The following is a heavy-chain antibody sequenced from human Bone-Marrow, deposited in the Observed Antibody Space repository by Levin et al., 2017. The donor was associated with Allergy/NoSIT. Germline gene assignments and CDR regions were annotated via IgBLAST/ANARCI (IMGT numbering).Heavy chain of an antibody. V-gene: IGHV3-23*03. CDR2: IDPDGSVT. CDR1: GFTFSSYA. D-gene: IGHD3-10*01. Sequence: SCAASGFTFSSYAMSWVRRTPEKGLEWVSLIDPDGSVTHYADSVAGRFIISRDNSKNTLHLHMSSLRAEDTAVYFCAKPYSYGSGSYYSAFNLWGQGTMVTVSS. J-gene: IGHJ3*01. CDR3: AKPYSYGSGSYYSAFNL.